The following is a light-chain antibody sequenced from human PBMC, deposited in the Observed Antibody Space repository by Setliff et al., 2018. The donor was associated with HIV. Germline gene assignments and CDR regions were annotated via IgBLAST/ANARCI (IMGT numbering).Light chain of an antibody. J-gene: IGLJ1*01. V-gene: IGLV2-23*02. Sequence: QSVLTQPASVSGSPGQSITISCTGTSSDVGSYNLVSWYQQHPGKAPKLMIYEVSKRPSGVSNRFSGSKSGNTASLTISGLQAEDEADYYCCSYAGSDIFVVFGTGTKVTVL. CDR2: EVS. CDR3: CSYAGSDIFVV. CDR1: SSDVGSYNL.